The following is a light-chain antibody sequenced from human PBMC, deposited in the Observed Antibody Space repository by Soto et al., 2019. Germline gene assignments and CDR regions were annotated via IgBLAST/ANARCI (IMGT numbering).Light chain of an antibody. Sequence: QSALTQPASVSVSPGQSITISCTGSSSDVGGSKYVSWYQQHPGKAPRLMIYEVRYRPSGVSNRFSGSKSGNTASLTVAGLQAEDEADYYCSSKASSGNLYVFGTGTKVTVL. J-gene: IGLJ1*01. CDR2: EVR. CDR3: SSKASSGNLYV. CDR1: SSDVGGSKY. V-gene: IGLV2-14*01.